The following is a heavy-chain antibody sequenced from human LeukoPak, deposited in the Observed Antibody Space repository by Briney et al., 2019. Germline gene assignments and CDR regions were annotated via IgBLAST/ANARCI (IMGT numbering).Heavy chain of an antibody. CDR1: GFTFSNAW. V-gene: IGHV3-30*03. Sequence: PGGSLRLSCAASGFTFSNAWMSWVRQAPGKGLEWVAVISYDGSNKYYADSVKGRFTISRDNSKNTLYLQMNSLRAEDTAVYYCAGSSWSDYYLDYWGQGTLVTVSS. D-gene: IGHD6-13*01. CDR2: ISYDGSNK. J-gene: IGHJ4*02. CDR3: AGSSWSDYYLDY.